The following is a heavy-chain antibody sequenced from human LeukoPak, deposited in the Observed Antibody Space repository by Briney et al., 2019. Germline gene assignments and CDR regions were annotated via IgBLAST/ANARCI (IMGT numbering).Heavy chain of an antibody. CDR1: GFTFSSTA. CDR2: ISGSSDCT. Sequence: GGSLRLSCAASGFTFSSTAVSWGRHTPGTGREWVWTISGSSDCTYSVDSVRARFTISRDSSQNTLYLKMYSLRVEDTAVYYCAKKAFGGYYYLDYWGQGTLVTVSS. CDR3: AKKAFGGYYYLDY. D-gene: IGHD6-25*01. J-gene: IGHJ4*02. V-gene: IGHV3-23*01.